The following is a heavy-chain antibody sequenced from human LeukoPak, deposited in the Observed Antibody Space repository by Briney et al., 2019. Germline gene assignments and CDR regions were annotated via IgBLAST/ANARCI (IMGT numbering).Heavy chain of an antibody. Sequence: GGSLRLSCAVSGFTFSDYWMSWVRQAPGKGLEWVANIKQDGSEKYYVDSVKGRFTISRDSAQNSVDLQMNSLRAEDTAVYYCARVARELPYFDYWGQGTLVTVSS. CDR3: ARVARELPYFDY. CDR2: IKQDGSEK. J-gene: IGHJ4*02. D-gene: IGHD1-26*01. CDR1: GFTFSDYW. V-gene: IGHV3-7*01.